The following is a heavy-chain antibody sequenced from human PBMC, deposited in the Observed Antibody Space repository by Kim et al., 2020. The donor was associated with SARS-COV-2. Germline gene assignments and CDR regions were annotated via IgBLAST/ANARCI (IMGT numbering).Heavy chain of an antibody. D-gene: IGHD2-2*02. CDR1: GGSFSGYY. Sequence: SETLSLTCAVYGGSFSGYYWSWIRQPPGKGLEWIGEINHSGSTNYNPSLKSRVTISVDTSKNQFSLKLSSVTAADTAVYYCARGRGDTCSSTSCYTRFWYFDYWGQGTRVTVSS. V-gene: IGHV4-34*01. J-gene: IGHJ4*02. CDR3: ARGRGDTCSSTSCYTRFWYFDY. CDR2: INHSGST.